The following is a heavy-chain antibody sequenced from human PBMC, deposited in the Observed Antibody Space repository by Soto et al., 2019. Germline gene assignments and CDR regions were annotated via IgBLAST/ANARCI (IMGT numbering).Heavy chain of an antibody. V-gene: IGHV1-18*01. CDR3: ARDLASRGGYEVRYYGMDV. Sequence: ASVKVSCKASGYTFLRYGIAWVRQAPGQGPEWLGWPNTDNGNTNDAQKLQGRATMTTDTSTSTAYMELRSLRSDDTAVYYCARDLASRGGYEVRYYGMDVWGQGTTVTVSS. D-gene: IGHD6-19*01. CDR2: PNTDNGNT. CDR1: GYTFLRYG. J-gene: IGHJ6*02.